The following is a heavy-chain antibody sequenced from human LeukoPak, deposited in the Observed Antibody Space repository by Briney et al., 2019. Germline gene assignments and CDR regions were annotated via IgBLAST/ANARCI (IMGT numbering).Heavy chain of an antibody. CDR1: GFSFNDAW. D-gene: IGHD2-15*01. CDR2: IKRKSDGGTT. Sequence: GGSLRLSCAASGFSFNDAWMSWVRQAPGKGLEWVGRIKRKSDGGTTDYAAPVKGRFTISRDDSKNTLYLQMNSLKTEDTAVYHCTTCSGGSCSHFDYWGQGTLVTVSS. J-gene: IGHJ4*02. CDR3: TTCSGGSCSHFDY. V-gene: IGHV3-15*01.